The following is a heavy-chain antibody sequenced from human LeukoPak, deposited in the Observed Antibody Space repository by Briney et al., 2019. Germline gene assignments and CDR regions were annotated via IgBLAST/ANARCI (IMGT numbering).Heavy chain of an antibody. V-gene: IGHV4-39*01. J-gene: IGHJ3*02. CDR3: ARAYYYASSAFDI. D-gene: IGHD3-22*01. Sequence: SETLSLTCTVSGGSISSNTYYWDWICQPPGKGLKCIGSIYYGGSTYYNPSLKSRVIISVDTSKNQFSLKLSSVTAADTAVYYCARAYYYASSAFDIWGQGTMVTVSS. CDR2: IYYGGST. CDR1: GGSISSNTYY.